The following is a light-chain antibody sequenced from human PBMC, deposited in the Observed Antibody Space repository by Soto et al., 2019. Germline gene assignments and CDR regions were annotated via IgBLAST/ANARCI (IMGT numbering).Light chain of an antibody. Sequence: EIVLTQSPGTLSLSPGERATLSYRASQSISSNYLAWYQQKPGQAPRLLIYGASSRATDIPDRFSGSGSGTDFTLTISRLDPEDFAVYYCQQYGSSYTFGQGTKLEI. V-gene: IGKV3-20*01. CDR1: QSISSNY. CDR3: QQYGSSYT. CDR2: GAS. J-gene: IGKJ2*01.